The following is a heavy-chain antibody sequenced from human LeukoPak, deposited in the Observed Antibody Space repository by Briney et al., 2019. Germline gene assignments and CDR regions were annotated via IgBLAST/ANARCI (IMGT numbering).Heavy chain of an antibody. CDR1: GYTFSSYD. CDR2: MSPNSGNT. CDR3: ARRVGSGWPVQH. V-gene: IGHV1-8*01. D-gene: IGHD6-19*01. Sequence: ASVKVSCKASGYTFSSYDINWVRQATGQGLEWMGWMSPNSGNTGYAQKFQGRLNMTRNTSIDTAYMELSSLRSDDTAVYYCARRVGSGWPVQHWGQGTLVTVSS. J-gene: IGHJ1*01.